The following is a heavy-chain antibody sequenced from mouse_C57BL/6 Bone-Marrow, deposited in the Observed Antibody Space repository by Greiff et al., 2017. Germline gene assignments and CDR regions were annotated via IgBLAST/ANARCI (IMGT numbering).Heavy chain of an antibody. V-gene: IGHV1-50*01. J-gene: IGHJ2*01. Sequence: QVQLQQPGAELVKPGASVKLSCKASGYTFTSYWMQWVKQRPGQGLEWIGEIDPSDSYTNYNQKFKGKATLTVDTSSSTAYMQLSSLTSEDSAVYYCARKGPLWGQGTTLTVSS. CDR3: ARKGPL. CDR2: IDPSDSYT. D-gene: IGHD3-3*01. CDR1: GYTFTSYW.